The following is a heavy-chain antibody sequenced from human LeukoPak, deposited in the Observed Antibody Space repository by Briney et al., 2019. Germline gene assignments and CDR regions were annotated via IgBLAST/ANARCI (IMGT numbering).Heavy chain of an antibody. J-gene: IGHJ4*02. D-gene: IGHD5-24*01. CDR3: ARDQGMATIKIFPYYFDY. Sequence: GSSVKVSCKASGGTFSSYAMSWVRQAPGQGLEWMGRIIPILGIANYAQKFQGRVTITADKSTSTAYMELSSLRSEDTAVYYCARDQGMATIKIFPYYFDYWGQGTLVTVSS. CDR1: GGTFSSYA. V-gene: IGHV1-69*04. CDR2: IIPILGIA.